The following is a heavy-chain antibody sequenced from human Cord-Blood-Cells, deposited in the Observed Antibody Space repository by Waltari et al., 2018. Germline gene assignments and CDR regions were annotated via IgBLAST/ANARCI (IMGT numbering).Heavy chain of an antibody. CDR2: ISYDGSNK. Sequence: QVQLVESGGGVVQPGRSLRLSCAASGFTFSSYSLPWVRQAPGKGLEWVAVISYDGSNKYYADSVKGRFTISRDNSKNTLYLQMNSLRAEDTAVYYCASGGSGWYFDYWGQGTLVTVSS. CDR3: ASGGSGWYFDY. J-gene: IGHJ4*02. CDR1: GFTFSSYS. D-gene: IGHD6-19*01. V-gene: IGHV3-30-3*01.